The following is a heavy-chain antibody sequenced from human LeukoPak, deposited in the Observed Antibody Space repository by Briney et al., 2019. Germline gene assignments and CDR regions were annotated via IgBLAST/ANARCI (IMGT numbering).Heavy chain of an antibody. J-gene: IGHJ4*02. D-gene: IGHD2-15*01. CDR3: AREDCSGGSCYPYY. CDR2: IYYSGST. Sequence: PSETLSLTCDVSGGSFSGYYWSWIRQPPGKGLEWIGYIYYSGSTYYNPSLKSRVTISVDTSKNQFSLKLSSVTAADTAVYYCAREDCSGGSCYPYYWGQGTLVTVSS. CDR1: GGSFSGYY. V-gene: IGHV4-30-4*08.